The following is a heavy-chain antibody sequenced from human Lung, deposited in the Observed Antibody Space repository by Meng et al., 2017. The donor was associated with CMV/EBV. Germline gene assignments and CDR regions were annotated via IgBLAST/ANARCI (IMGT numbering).Heavy chain of an antibody. J-gene: IGHJ4*02. CDR3: ARGINGGCGD. V-gene: IGHV6-1*01. D-gene: IGHD4-23*01. CDR1: GDIFSSNRSA. CDR2: TYYRSKWYH. Sequence: QVLFQQYAPGLFTPPTAPLPTSAPPGDIFSSNRSAWHWIRHSPSRGLEWLGRTYYRSKWYHEYAVSVKSRITISPDTPKNQFSLQLNSMTPEDTAVYYFARGINGGCGDWGQGTLVTVSS.